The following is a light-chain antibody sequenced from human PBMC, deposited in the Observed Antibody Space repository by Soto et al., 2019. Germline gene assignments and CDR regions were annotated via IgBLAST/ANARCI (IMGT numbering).Light chain of an antibody. Sequence: QSVLTQPAPVSGSPGQSITISCTGTISDIGGYNFISWYQHHPGKAPKLVIYDVNNRPSGISYRFSGSKSGNTASLTISGLQAEDEADYYCASYTRTTTLVFGGGTKVTVL. V-gene: IGLV2-14*01. CDR3: ASYTRTTTLV. CDR1: ISDIGGYNF. J-gene: IGLJ2*01. CDR2: DVN.